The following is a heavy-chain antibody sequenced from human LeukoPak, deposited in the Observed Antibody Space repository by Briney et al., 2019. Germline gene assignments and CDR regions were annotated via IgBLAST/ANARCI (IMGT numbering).Heavy chain of an antibody. J-gene: IGHJ5*02. CDR3: AKGVFKNP. Sequence: GGSLRLSCAASGFTFSSYGMHWVRQAPGKGLEWVAVISYDGSNKYYADSVKGRFTISRDNSKNTLYLQMSSLRAEDTAVYYCAKGVFKNPWGQGTLVTVSS. CDR1: GFTFSSYG. V-gene: IGHV3-30*18. CDR2: ISYDGSNK.